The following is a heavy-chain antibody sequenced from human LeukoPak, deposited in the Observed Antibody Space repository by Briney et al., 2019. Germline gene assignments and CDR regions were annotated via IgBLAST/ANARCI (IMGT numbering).Heavy chain of an antibody. J-gene: IGHJ6*03. CDR1: GGTFSSYA. V-gene: IGHV1-69*05. CDR2: IIPIFGTA. D-gene: IGHD2-2*01. CDR3: ARVSRCSSTSCYYYMDV. Sequence: SVKVSCKASGGTFSSYAISWVRQAPGQGLEWMGGIIPIFGTANYAQKFQGRVTITTDESTSTAYMELSSLRSEDTAVYYCARVSRCSSTSCYYYMDVWGKGTTVTVSS.